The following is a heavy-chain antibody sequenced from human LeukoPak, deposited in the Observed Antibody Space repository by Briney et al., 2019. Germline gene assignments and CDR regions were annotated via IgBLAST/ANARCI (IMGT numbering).Heavy chain of an antibody. CDR1: GYTFTGYY. Sequence: GASVKVSCKASGYTFTGYYMHWVRQAPGQGLEWMGWMNPNSGNTGYAQKFQGRVTMTRNTSISTAYMELSSLRSEDTAVYYCARGFGGVIVFGGQGTLVTVSS. J-gene: IGHJ4*02. CDR3: ARGFGGVIVF. D-gene: IGHD3-16*02. V-gene: IGHV1-8*02. CDR2: MNPNSGNT.